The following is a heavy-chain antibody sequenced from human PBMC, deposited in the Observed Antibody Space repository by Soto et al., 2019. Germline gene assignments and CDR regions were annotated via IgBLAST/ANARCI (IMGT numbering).Heavy chain of an antibody. Sequence: SETLSLTCTVSGGSISSGGYYWSWIRQHPGKGLEWIGYIYYSGSTYYNPSLKSRVTISVDTSKNQFSLKLSSVTAADTAVYYCARGCSGYRERHSGYDGLDYWGQGSLVTVSS. CDR1: GGSISSGGYY. CDR2: IYYSGST. D-gene: IGHD5-12*01. V-gene: IGHV4-31*03. J-gene: IGHJ4*02. CDR3: ARGCSGYRERHSGYDGLDY.